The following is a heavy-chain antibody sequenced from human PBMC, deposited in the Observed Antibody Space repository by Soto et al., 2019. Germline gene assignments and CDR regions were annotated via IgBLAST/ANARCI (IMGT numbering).Heavy chain of an antibody. CDR2: IYYSGST. D-gene: IGHD3-10*01. CDR3: ARDTYYYGSGSFTGGTVYYMDV. CDR1: GGSISSYY. V-gene: IGHV4-59*01. Sequence: SETLSLTCTVSGGSISSYYWSWIRQPPGKGLEWIGYIYYSGSTNYNPSLKSRVTISVDTSKNQFSLKLSSVTAADTAVYYCARDTYYYGSGSFTGGTVYYMDVWGKGTTVTVSS. J-gene: IGHJ6*03.